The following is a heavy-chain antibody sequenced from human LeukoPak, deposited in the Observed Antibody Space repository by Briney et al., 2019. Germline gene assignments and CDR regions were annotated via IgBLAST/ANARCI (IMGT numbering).Heavy chain of an antibody. CDR3: AGEGDGYKKFDY. J-gene: IGHJ4*02. V-gene: IGHV1-46*01. CDR1: TYIFTSYY. D-gene: IGHD5-24*01. CDR2: INPTDDST. Sequence: GASVKVSCKASTYIFTSYYIHWVRQAPGQGLEWMGLINPTDDSTSYAQKFQGRDSVTRDTSTSTVYMELSSLRSEDTAVYYCAGEGDGYKKFDYWAQGILVTVSS.